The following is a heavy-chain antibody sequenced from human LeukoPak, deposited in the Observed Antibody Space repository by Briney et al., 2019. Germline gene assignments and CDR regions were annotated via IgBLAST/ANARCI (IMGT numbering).Heavy chain of an antibody. V-gene: IGHV4-34*01. CDR1: GGSFSGYY. J-gene: IGHJ4*02. CDR3: ARHYLGGNYPDYFNH. D-gene: IGHD1-26*01. CDR2: INHSGST. Sequence: SETLSLTCAVYGGSFSGYYWSWIRQPPGKGLEWIGEINHSGSTNYNPSLKSRVTISVDTSKNQFSLKLSSVTAADTAVYYCARHYLGGNYPDYFNHWGQGTLVTVSS.